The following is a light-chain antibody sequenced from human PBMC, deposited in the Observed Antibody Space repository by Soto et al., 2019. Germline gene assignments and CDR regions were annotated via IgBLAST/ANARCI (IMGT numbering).Light chain of an antibody. V-gene: IGKV3-20*01. CDR3: QYYDASQGIT. CDR2: SAS. Sequence: EIVLAQSPGTLSLSPGERATLSCRASQSLSSNSLAWYQQKPGQAPRLLIYSASSRAAGIPDAFSGSGSGADFTLTISRVEPEDLAVYYCQYYDASQGITFGQGTRLEIK. J-gene: IGKJ5*01. CDR1: QSLSSNS.